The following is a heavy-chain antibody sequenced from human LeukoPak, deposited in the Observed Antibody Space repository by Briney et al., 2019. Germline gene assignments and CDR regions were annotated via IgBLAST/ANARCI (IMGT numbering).Heavy chain of an antibody. V-gene: IGHV4-34*01. D-gene: IGHD6-13*01. CDR3: ARDIAAAGYYFDY. J-gene: IGHJ4*02. CDR1: GGSFSGYY. Sequence: SETLSLTCAVYGGSFSGYYWSWVRQPPGKGLEWIGEINHSGSTNYNPPLKSRVTISVDTSKNQFSLKLSSVTAADTAVYYCARDIAAAGYYFDYWGQGTLVTVSS. CDR2: INHSGST.